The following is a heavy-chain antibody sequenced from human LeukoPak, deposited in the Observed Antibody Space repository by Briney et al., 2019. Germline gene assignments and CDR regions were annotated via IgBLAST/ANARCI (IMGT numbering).Heavy chain of an antibody. CDR2: MYTLGNT. CDR3: ARESLGSVDPRGCSTTVSQDV. V-gene: IGHV3-53*01. D-gene: IGHD4-17*01. Sequence: PGGSLRLSCAASGFTVSTNYMTWIRQAPGKGLEWVSVMYTLGNTNYADSVKGRFTISRDNSKSTLYLQMHSLRAEDTAVCYCARESLGSVDPRGCSTTVSQDVWGQGTLVTVSS. J-gene: IGHJ4*02. CDR1: GFTVSTNY.